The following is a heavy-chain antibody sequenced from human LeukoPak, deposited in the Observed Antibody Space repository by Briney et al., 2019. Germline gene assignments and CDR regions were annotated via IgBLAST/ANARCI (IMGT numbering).Heavy chain of an antibody. CDR2: ISGSGGST. V-gene: IGHV3-23*01. J-gene: IGHJ6*02. Sequence: GGSLRLSCAASGFTFSSYAMSWVRQAPGEGLEWVSAISGSGGSTYYADSVKGRFTISRDNSKNTLYLQMNSLRAEDTAVYYCASNRRWYYGMDVWGQGTTVTVSS. CDR3: ASNRRWYYGMDV. D-gene: IGHD2/OR15-2a*01. CDR1: GFTFSSYA.